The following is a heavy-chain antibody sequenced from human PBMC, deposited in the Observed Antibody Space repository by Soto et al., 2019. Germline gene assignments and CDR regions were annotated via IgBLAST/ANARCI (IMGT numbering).Heavy chain of an antibody. V-gene: IGHV4-59*01. CDR2: IYYSGST. D-gene: IGHD3-22*01. J-gene: IGHJ3*02. CDR1: GGSSSSYY. Sequence: QVQLQESGPGLVKPSETLSLSCSVSGGSSSSYYWSWIRQPPGKGLECIAYIYYSGSTSYNPSLKRRVSISLETSKNQFYLKLSSVTAADTAVYYCARTYDGSGPNSGGYGFDIWGQGTMVTVSS. CDR3: ARTYDGSGPNSGGYGFDI.